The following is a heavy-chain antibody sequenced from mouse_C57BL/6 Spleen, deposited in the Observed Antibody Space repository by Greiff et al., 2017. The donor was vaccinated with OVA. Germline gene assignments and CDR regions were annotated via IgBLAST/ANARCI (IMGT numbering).Heavy chain of an antibody. CDR1: GFNIKDYY. CDR2: IDPEDGDT. Sequence: EVQLQQSGAELVRPGASVKLSCTASGFNIKDYYMHWVKQRPEQGLEWIGRIDPEDGDTEYATKFQGKATMTADTSSNTAYLQLSSLTSEDTAVYYCTTSLYDYDEGFAMDYWGQGTSVTVSS. J-gene: IGHJ4*01. D-gene: IGHD2-4*01. CDR3: TTSLYDYDEGFAMDY. V-gene: IGHV14-1*01.